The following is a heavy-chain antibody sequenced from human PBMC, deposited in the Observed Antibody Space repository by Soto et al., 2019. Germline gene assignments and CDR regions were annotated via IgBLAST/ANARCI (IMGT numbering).Heavy chain of an antibody. CDR3: SRDAGHIVVVPAAIEAWFDP. CDR1: GGTFSSYA. J-gene: IGHJ5*02. D-gene: IGHD2-2*02. CDR2: IIPIFGTA. Sequence: GASVKVSCKASGGTFSSYAISWVRQAPGQGLEWMGGIIPIFGTANYAQKFQGRVTITADESTSTAYMELSSLRSEDTAGYYCSRDAGHIVVVPAAIEAWFDPWGQGTLVTVSS. V-gene: IGHV1-69*13.